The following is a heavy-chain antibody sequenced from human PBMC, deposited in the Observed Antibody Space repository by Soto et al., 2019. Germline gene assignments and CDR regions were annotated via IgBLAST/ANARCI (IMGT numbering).Heavy chain of an antibody. D-gene: IGHD6-19*01. V-gene: IGHV2-5*02. Sequence: QITLKESGPTVVKPTQTLTLTCSLSGFSLNTGGVGVGWIRQPPGKALEWLAVIYWDDDKSWNPSLRDRLTIHRDASADQVGLTVTNIYPVDTGTYYCARRRGGFGGGWTTPDFDYWGQGTLVTVSS. CDR3: ARRRGGFGGGWTTPDFDY. J-gene: IGHJ4*02. CDR1: GFSLNTGGVG. CDR2: IYWDDDK.